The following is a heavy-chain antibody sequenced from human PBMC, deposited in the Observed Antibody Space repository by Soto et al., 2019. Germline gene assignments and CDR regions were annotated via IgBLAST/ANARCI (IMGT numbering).Heavy chain of an antibody. CDR1: GFTFSGSA. CDR3: TSNVDTAMDNPPGY. CDR2: IRSKANSYAT. J-gene: IGHJ4*02. V-gene: IGHV3-73*02. D-gene: IGHD5-18*01. Sequence: EVQLVESGGGLVQPGGSLKLSCAASGFTFSGSAMHWVRQASGKGLEWVGRIRSKANSYATAYAASVKGRFTISRDDSKNTAYLKMNSLKTEDTAVYYCTSNVDTAMDNPPGYWGQGTLVTVSS.